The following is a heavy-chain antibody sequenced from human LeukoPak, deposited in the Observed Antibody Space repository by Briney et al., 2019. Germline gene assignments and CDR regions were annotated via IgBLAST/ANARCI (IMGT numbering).Heavy chain of an antibody. CDR2: ISSSGSTI. CDR3: AREGLLFFDY. J-gene: IGHJ4*02. D-gene: IGHD2-21*02. V-gene: IGHV3-48*03. Sequence: GGSLRLSCAASGFTFSSYEMNWVRQAPGKGLEWVSYISSSGSTIYYADSVKGRFTISRDNAKNSLYLQMNSLRAEDTAVYYCAREGLLFFDYWGQGTLVTVSS. CDR1: GFTFSSYE.